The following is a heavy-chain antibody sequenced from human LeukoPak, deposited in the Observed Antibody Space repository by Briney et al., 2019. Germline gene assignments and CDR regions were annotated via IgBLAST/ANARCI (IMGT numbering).Heavy chain of an antibody. V-gene: IGHV1-69*06. J-gene: IGHJ6*03. Sequence: SVKVSCKASGGTFSSYAISWVRQAPGQGLEWMGGIIPIFGTANYAQKFQGRVTITADTSTSTAYMELRSLRSDDTAVYYCARVSHYYYYMDVWGKGTTVTVSS. CDR2: IIPIFGTA. CDR1: GGTFSSYA. CDR3: ARVSHYYYYMDV.